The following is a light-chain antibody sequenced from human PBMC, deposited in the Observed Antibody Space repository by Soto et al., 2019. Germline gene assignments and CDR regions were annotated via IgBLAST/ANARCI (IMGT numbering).Light chain of an antibody. Sequence: EIVLTQSPGTLSLSPGERATLSCRSSQSVSSSYLAWYQQKPGQAPRLIIYGASSRATGIPDRFSGSGSGTDFTLTISRLEPEDVAVYYCQQYGSSPLTLGGGTKVDIK. CDR1: QSVSSSY. V-gene: IGKV3-20*01. J-gene: IGKJ4*01. CDR2: GAS. CDR3: QQYGSSPLT.